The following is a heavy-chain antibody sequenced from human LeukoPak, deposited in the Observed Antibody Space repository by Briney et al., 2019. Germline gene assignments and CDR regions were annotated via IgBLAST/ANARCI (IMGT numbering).Heavy chain of an antibody. Sequence: GGSLRLSCAASGFTFSSYAMSWVRQAPGKGLEWVGDIGGRGGTTYYPHSVKRLITISRGNSKNTLYLQMNRLRAEDMALYYCAKDVSSGWYEGELFDYWGQGTLVTVSS. CDR3: AKDVSSGWYEGELFDY. CDR1: GFTFSSYA. D-gene: IGHD6-19*01. V-gene: IGHV3-23*01. CDR2: IGGRGGTT. J-gene: IGHJ4*02.